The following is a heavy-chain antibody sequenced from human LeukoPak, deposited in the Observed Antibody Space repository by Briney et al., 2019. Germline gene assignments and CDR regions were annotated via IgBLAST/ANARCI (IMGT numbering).Heavy chain of an antibody. CDR3: ARVGDLTVFDY. J-gene: IGHJ4*02. CDR1: GGTFSNYA. Sequence: SVKVSCKASGGTFSNYAINWVRQAPGQGLEWMGGIIPIFGTANYAQKFQGRVTITTDESTSTAYMELSSLRSEDTAVYYCARVGDLTVFDYWGQGTLVTVSS. CDR2: IIPIFGTA. D-gene: IGHD3-16*01. V-gene: IGHV1-69*05.